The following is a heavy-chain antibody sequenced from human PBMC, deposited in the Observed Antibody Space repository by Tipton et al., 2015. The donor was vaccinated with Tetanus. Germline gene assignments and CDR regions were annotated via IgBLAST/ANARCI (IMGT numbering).Heavy chain of an antibody. J-gene: IGHJ6*02. CDR2: LNPKSGSA. V-gene: IGHV1-8*01. Sequence: QVQLVQSGAEVKKPGASVKVSCRASGYTFTSYGLNWVRQAAGRGFEWVGSLNPKSGSAVYGQKFQGRVTMTTNTYITTAYMELRSLRDEDTAVYFCASGSMIRHGLDVWGHWTTVIVSS. CDR1: GYTFTSYG. D-gene: IGHD3-16*01. CDR3: ASGSMIRHGLDV.